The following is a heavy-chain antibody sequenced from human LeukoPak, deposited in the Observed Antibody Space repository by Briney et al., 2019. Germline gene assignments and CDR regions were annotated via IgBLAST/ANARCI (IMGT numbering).Heavy chain of an antibody. CDR3: ARDLLLVRSSWHVKVGAFDI. Sequence: GASVKVSCKASGYTFTGYYMHWVRQAPGQGLEWMGRINPNSGGTNYAQKSQGRVTMTRDTSISTAYMELSRLRSDDTAVYYCARDLLLVRSSWHVKVGAFDIWGQGTMVTVSS. V-gene: IGHV1-2*06. J-gene: IGHJ3*02. CDR2: INPNSGGT. CDR1: GYTFTGYY. D-gene: IGHD6-13*01.